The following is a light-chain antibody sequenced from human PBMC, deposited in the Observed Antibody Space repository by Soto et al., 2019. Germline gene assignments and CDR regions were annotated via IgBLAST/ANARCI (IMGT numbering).Light chain of an antibody. V-gene: IGLV2-14*01. Sequence: QSALTQPASVSGSPGQSITISCTGTRSDVGGYNYVSWYQQHPGKAPKLMIYDVSNRPSGVSNHFSGSKSGNTASLTISGLQAEDEADYYCSSYTSSSTLYVFGTGTKLTVL. J-gene: IGLJ1*01. CDR1: RSDVGGYNY. CDR2: DVS. CDR3: SSYTSSSTLYV.